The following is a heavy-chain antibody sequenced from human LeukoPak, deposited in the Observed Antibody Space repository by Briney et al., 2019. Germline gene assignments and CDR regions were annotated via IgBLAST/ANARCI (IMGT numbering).Heavy chain of an antibody. V-gene: IGHV4-34*01. D-gene: IGHD6-19*01. CDR1: GGSFSGYY. CDR3: ARVGGSGWLV. J-gene: IGHJ4*02. Sequence: SETLSLTCAVYGGSFSGYYWSWIRQPPGKGLEWIGEINHSGSTNYNPSLKSRVTISVDTSKNQFSLKLSSVTAADTAVYYCARVGGSGWLVWGQGTLVTVSS. CDR2: INHSGST.